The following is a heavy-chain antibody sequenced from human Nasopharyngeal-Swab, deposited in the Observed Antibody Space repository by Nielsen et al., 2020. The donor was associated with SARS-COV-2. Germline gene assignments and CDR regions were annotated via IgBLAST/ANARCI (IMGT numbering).Heavy chain of an antibody. V-gene: IGHV3-73*01. Sequence: GESLKISCAASGFIFSASALHWVRPASGKGLAWVGRIGDKDHNYATTYGASVQGRFTISRNDSKNTAFLQMDSLKTEDTALYYCTTDFYFDYWGQGTLVTVSS. CDR3: TTDFYFDY. CDR2: IGDKDHNYAT. CDR1: GFIFSASA. J-gene: IGHJ4*02.